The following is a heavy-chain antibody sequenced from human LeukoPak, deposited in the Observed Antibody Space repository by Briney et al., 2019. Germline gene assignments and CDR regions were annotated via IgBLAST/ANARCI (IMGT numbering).Heavy chain of an antibody. J-gene: IGHJ4*02. V-gene: IGHV4-30-4*01. CDR3: ARGGGLGASPDFGY. D-gene: IGHD1-26*01. CDR2: IYYSGST. CDR1: GGSISSGDYY. Sequence: SETLSLTCTVSGGSISSGDYYWSWIRQPPGKGLEWIGYIYYSGSTYYNPSLKSRVTISVDTSKNQFSLKLSSVTAADTAVYYCARGGGLGASPDFGYWGQGTLVTVSS.